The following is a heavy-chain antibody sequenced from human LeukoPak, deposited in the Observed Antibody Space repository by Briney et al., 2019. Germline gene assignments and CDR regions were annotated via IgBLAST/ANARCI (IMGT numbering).Heavy chain of an antibody. CDR1: GFTVSSNY. V-gene: IGHV3-53*05. CDR3: AREISRTSAFDI. Sequence: GGSLRLSCAASGFTVSSNYMSWVRQAPGKGLEWVSVIYSGDSTYYADSVKGRFTISRDNSKNTLYLQMNSLRAEDTAVYYCAREISRTSAFDIWGQGTMVTVSS. J-gene: IGHJ3*02. CDR2: IYSGDST. D-gene: IGHD3-3*02.